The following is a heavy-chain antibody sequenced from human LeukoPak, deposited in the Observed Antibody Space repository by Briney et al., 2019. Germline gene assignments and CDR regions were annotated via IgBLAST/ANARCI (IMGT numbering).Heavy chain of an antibody. Sequence: SQTLSLTCAISGDSVSGNSAAWNWIRQSPSRGLEWLGRTYYRSTWYNDYAVSVRGRITVNPDTSKNQFSLHLNSVTPEDTAVYYCARRLTQYDCFDPWGQGILVTVSS. CDR1: GDSVSGNSAA. J-gene: IGHJ5*02. CDR3: ARRLTQYDCFDP. D-gene: IGHD2-2*01. CDR2: TYYRSTWYN. V-gene: IGHV6-1*01.